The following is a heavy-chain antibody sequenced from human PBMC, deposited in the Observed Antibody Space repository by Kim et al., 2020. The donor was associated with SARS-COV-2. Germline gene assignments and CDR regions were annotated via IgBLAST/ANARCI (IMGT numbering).Heavy chain of an antibody. J-gene: IGHJ5*02. D-gene: IGHD5-18*01. Sequence: YSPPFKGQVTNSADKSISTAYRQWSSLKASDTAMYYCARQAGWIQLWFDPWGQGTLVTVSS. CDR3: ARQAGWIQLWFDP. V-gene: IGHV5-51*01.